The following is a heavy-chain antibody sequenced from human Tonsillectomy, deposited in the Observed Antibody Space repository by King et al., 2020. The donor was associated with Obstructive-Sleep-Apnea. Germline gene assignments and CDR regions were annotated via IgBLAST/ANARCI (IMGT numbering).Heavy chain of an antibody. V-gene: IGHV4-59*08. CDR2: INYSGST. J-gene: IGHJ3*01. Sequence: VQLQESGPGLVKPSETLSLTCAVSGGSISSHYWSWIRQPPGKGLEWIGYINYSGSTNYNPSLKSRVTISLDKSKNQFSLRLRSVTAAATAVYYCARLRSVAGTRTPSFDVWGQGPLVTVSS. D-gene: IGHD6-19*01. CDR3: ARLRSVAGTRTPSFDV. CDR1: GGSISSHY.